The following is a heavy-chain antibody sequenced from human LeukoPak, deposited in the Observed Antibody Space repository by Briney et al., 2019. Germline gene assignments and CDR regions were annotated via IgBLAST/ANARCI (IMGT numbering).Heavy chain of an antibody. CDR1: GFTFDDYA. J-gene: IGHJ4*02. V-gene: IGHV3-9*01. CDR3: AKDRRYGYYDILTGYTYFDY. D-gene: IGHD3-9*01. CDR2: ISWDSVSI. Sequence: GRSLRLSCAASGFTFDDYAMHWVRQVPGKGLEWVSGISWDSVSIGYADSVKGRFTISRDNAKNSLYLQMNSLRAEDTALYYCAKDRRYGYYDILTGYTYFDYWGQGTLVTVSS.